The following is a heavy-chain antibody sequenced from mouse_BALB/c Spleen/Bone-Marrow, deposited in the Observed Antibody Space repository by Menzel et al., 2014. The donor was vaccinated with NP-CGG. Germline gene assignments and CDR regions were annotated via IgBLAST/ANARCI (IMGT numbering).Heavy chain of an antibody. V-gene: IGHV1-63*01. CDR1: GYAFTNYW. CDR3: TRRRSLDY. J-gene: IGHJ2*01. Sequence: VQLQQSGTELVRPGTSVKISCKASGYAFTNYWLGWVKRRPGHGLEWIGDIYPGSGNTYYNEKFKGKVTLTADKSSSTAYTQLSGLTSEDSAVYFCTRRRSLDYWGQGTTLTVSS. CDR2: IYPGSGNT.